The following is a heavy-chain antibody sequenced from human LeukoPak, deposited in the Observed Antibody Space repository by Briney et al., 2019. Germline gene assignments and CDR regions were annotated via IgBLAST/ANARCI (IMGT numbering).Heavy chain of an antibody. CDR1: GYTFTSYG. V-gene: IGHV1-69*05. J-gene: IGHJ4*02. Sequence: SVKVSCKASGYTFTSYGISWVRRAPGQGLEWMGGIIPIFGTANYAQKFQGRVTITTDESTSTAYMELSSLRSEDTAVYYCAREGYCGGDCYQFDYWGQGTLVTVSS. CDR3: AREGYCGGDCYQFDY. CDR2: IIPIFGTA. D-gene: IGHD2-21*02.